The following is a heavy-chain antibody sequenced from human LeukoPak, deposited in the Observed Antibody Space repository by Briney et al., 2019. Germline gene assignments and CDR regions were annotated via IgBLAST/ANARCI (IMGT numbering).Heavy chain of an antibody. CDR1: GFTFSNAW. CDR3: TTDSTVDLPLPH. Sequence: GGSLRLSCAASGFTFSNAWMSWVRQAPGKGLEWVGRIKSKTDGGTTDYAAPVKGRFTISRDDSKNTLYLQMNSLKTEDTAVYYCTTDSTVDLPLPHWGQGTLVTVSS. CDR2: IKSKTDGGTT. V-gene: IGHV3-15*01. D-gene: IGHD4-23*01. J-gene: IGHJ4*02.